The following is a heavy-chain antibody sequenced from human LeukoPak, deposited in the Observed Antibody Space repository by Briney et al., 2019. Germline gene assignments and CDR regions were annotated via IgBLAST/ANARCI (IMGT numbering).Heavy chain of an antibody. J-gene: IGHJ5*02. Sequence: GGSLRLSCAASGFTFSSYEMNWVRQAPRKGLEWVSYISSSGSTIYYADFVKGRFTISRDNAKNSLYLQMNSLRAEDTAVYYCARGGVLPNWFDPWGQGTLVTVSS. CDR3: ARGGVLPNWFDP. CDR2: ISSSGSTI. V-gene: IGHV3-48*03. CDR1: GFTFSSYE. D-gene: IGHD3-10*01.